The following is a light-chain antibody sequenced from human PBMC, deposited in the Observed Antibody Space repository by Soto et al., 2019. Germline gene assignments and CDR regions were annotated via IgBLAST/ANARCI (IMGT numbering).Light chain of an antibody. CDR1: QIVSNNY. V-gene: IGKV3D-20*02. J-gene: IGKJ5*01. CDR2: GAF. Sequence: EIVLTQSPGTLSLSPGERATLSCRASQIVSNNYLAWYQQKPGQAPRLLIYGAFTRATGFPARFSGSGSGTDFTLTISSLEPEDFAVYYCQQRSNWITFGQGTRLEIK. CDR3: QQRSNWIT.